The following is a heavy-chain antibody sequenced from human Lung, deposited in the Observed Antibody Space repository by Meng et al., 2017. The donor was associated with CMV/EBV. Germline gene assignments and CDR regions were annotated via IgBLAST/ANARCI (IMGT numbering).Heavy chain of an antibody. V-gene: IGHV5-51*01. D-gene: IGHD3-22*01. CDR2: IYPGDSDT. CDR1: GYSFTSYW. Sequence: SLRLXCKGSGYSFTSYWIGWVRQMPGKGLEWMGIIYPGDSDTRYSPSFQGQVTISADKSISTAYLQWSSLKASDTAMYYCARTVKYYYDSSGPDPWGQGTXVTVSS. CDR3: ARTVKYYYDSSGPDP. J-gene: IGHJ5*02.